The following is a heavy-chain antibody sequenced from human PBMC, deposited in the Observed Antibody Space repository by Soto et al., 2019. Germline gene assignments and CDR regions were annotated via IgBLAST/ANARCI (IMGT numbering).Heavy chain of an antibody. CDR3: ARFKWMYMDV. J-gene: IGHJ6*03. D-gene: IGHD5-12*01. Sequence: NPSATLSLTCTVSGGSISSGGYYWSWIRQHPGKGLEWIGYIYYSGSTYYNPSLKSRVTISVDTSKNQFSLKLSSVTAADTAVYYCARFKWMYMDVWGKGTTVTVSS. CDR2: IYYSGST. CDR1: GGSISSGGYY. V-gene: IGHV4-31*03.